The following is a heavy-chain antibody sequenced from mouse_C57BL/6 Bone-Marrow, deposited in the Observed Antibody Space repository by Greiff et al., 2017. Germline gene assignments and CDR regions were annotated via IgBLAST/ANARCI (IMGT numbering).Heavy chain of an antibody. J-gene: IGHJ1*03. V-gene: IGHV5-12*01. D-gene: IGHD1-1*01. CDR3: ARQRLLLPLWYFDV. CDR2: ISNGGGST. Sequence: EVMLVESGGGLVQPGGSLKLSCAASGFTFSDYYMYWVRQTPEKRLEWVAYISNGGGSTYYPVTVQGRFTISRDNAKNTLYLQMSRLKSEDTAMYYCARQRLLLPLWYFDVWGTGTTVTVSA. CDR1: GFTFSDYY.